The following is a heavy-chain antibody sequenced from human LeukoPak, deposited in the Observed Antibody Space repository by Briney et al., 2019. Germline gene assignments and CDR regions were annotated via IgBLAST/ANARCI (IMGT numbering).Heavy chain of an antibody. Sequence: GGSLRLSCAASGFTFSSYSMNWVRQAPGKGLEWVSSISSSSSYIYYADSVKGRFTISRDNAKNSLYLQMNSLRAEDTAVYYCARVAYTSGWSTFDYWGQGTLVTVSS. CDR1: GFTFSSYS. CDR2: ISSSSSYI. J-gene: IGHJ4*02. V-gene: IGHV3-21*01. CDR3: ARVAYTSGWSTFDY. D-gene: IGHD6-19*01.